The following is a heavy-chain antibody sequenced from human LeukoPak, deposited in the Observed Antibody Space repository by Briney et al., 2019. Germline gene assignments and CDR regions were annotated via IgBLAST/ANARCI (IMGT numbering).Heavy chain of an antibody. D-gene: IGHD3-22*01. CDR2: ISTGSSFI. Sequence: GGSLRLSCEASGFGFSSYGMNWVRQAPDKGLEWVSSISTGSSFIYYADSVKGRFTISRDNAKNLLYLQMNSLRAEDTAVYYCARDRYNFDSSAYYSGFGYWGKGILVTVSS. V-gene: IGHV3-21*01. CDR3: ARDRYNFDSSAYYSGFGY. J-gene: IGHJ4*02. CDR1: GFGFSSYG.